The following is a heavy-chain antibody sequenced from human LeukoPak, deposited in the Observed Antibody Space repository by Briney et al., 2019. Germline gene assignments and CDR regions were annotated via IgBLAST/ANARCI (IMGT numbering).Heavy chain of an antibody. D-gene: IGHD3-16*02. CDR3: AGAGYRYTVLFDY. J-gene: IGHJ4*02. Sequence: SQTLSLTCTVSGGSISSGSYYWSWIRQPAGKGLEWIGRIYTSGSTNYNPSLKSRVTISVDTSKNQFSLKLSSVTAADTAVYYCAGAGYRYTVLFDYWGQGTLVTVSS. CDR1: GGSISSGSYY. V-gene: IGHV4-61*02. CDR2: IYTSGST.